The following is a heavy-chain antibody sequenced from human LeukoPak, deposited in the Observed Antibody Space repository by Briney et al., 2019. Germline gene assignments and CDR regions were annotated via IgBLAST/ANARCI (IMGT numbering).Heavy chain of an antibody. J-gene: IGHJ4*02. Sequence: PSETLSLTCAVYGGSFSGYYWCWIGQPPGKGLEWIGEINHSGSTNYNPSLKSRVTISVDTSKNQFSLKLSSVTAADTAVYYCARGHGDYWGQGTLVTVSS. CDR3: ARGHGDY. CDR1: GGSFSGYY. CDR2: INHSGST. V-gene: IGHV4-34*01.